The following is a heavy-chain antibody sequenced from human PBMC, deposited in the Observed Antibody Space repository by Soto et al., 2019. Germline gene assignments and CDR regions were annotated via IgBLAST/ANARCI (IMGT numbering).Heavy chain of an antibody. CDR1: GGSISSSSYN. Sequence: QLQLQESGPGLLKPSETLSLTCSVSGGSISSSSYNWDLIRQPPGKGLELIGPIYYNGETDYNPSLNSRATISVDASDYQFSLKLSSVTAADTSIYYCARFSGNAFDIWGHGTMVTVSP. J-gene: IGHJ3*02. CDR2: IYYNGET. V-gene: IGHV4-39*01. CDR3: ARFSGNAFDI.